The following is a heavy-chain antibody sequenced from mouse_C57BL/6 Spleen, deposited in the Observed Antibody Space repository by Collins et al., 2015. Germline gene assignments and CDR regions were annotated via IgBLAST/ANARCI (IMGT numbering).Heavy chain of an antibody. J-gene: IGHJ1*03. CDR2: IYPGSGST. CDR1: GYTFTSYW. CDR3: ARRYYGSSYWYFDV. Sequence: QVQLQQPGAELAKPGASVKMSCKASGYTFTSYWITWVKQRPGQGLEWIGDIYPGSGSTNYNEKFKSKATLTVDTSSSTAYMQLSSLTSEDSAVYYCARRYYGSSYWYFDVWGTGTTVTVSS. D-gene: IGHD1-1*01. V-gene: IGHV1-55*01.